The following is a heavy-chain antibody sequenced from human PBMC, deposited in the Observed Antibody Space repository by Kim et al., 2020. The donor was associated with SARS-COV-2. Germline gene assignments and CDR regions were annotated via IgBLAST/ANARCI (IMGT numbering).Heavy chain of an antibody. D-gene: IGHD3-9*01. CDR3: ARGDYDILTGYSDDAFDI. CDR1: GGTFSSYA. Sequence: SVKVSCKASGGTFSSYAISWVRQAPGQGLEWMGGIIPIFGTANYAQKFQGRVTITVDESTSTAYMELSSLRSEDTAVYYCARGDYDILTGYSDDAFDIWGQGTMVTVSS. J-gene: IGHJ3*02. V-gene: IGHV1-69*13. CDR2: IIPIFGTA.